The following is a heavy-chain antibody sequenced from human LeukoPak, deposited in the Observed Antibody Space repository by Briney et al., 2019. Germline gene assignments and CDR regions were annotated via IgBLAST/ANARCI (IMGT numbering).Heavy chain of an antibody. D-gene: IGHD6-19*01. CDR2: IKRKIDGGTT. CDR1: GFTFSNAW. J-gene: IGHJ6*03. V-gene: IGHV3-15*01. CDR3: AKPAVATDYYYYYYMDV. Sequence: GGSLRLSCAASGFTFSNAWMSWVRQAPGKGLEWVGRIKRKIDGGTTDYAAPVKGRFTISRDDSKNTLDLQMNSLKAEDTAVYYCAKPAVATDYYYYYYMDVWGKGTTVTVSS.